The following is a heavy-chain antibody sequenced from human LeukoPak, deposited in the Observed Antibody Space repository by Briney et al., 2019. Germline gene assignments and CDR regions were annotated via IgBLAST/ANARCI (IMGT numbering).Heavy chain of an antibody. Sequence: GGSLRLSCADSGFTFSDYYMSWIRQAPGKGLEWVSYISSSGSTIYYADSVKGRFTISRDNAKNSLYLQMNSLRAEDTAVYYCARVTVLLWFGELLPDAFDIWGQGTMVTVSS. CDR3: ARVTVLLWFGELLPDAFDI. CDR1: GFTFSDYY. CDR2: ISSSGSTI. D-gene: IGHD3-10*01. V-gene: IGHV3-11*04. J-gene: IGHJ3*02.